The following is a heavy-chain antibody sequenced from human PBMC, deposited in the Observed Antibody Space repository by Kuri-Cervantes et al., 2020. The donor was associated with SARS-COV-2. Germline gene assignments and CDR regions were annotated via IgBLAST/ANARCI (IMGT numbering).Heavy chain of an antibody. CDR2: ISSSSSYI. J-gene: IGHJ1*01. CDR3: ARDEGKRTRYFQH. Sequence: GGSLRLSCAASGFTFSSYSMNWVRQAPGKGLEWVSSISSSSSYIYYADSVKGRFTISRDNAKNSLYLQMNSLRAEDTAVYYCARDEGKRTRYFQHWGQGTLVTVSS. D-gene: IGHD1-1*01. CDR1: GFTFSSYS. V-gene: IGHV3-21*01.